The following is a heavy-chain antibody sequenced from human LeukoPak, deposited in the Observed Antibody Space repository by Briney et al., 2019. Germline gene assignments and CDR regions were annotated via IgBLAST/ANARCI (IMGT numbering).Heavy chain of an antibody. CDR3: ARRTYDLWSGDYTGAFDI. J-gene: IGHJ3*02. CDR1: GGSISSSSYY. V-gene: IGHV4-39*07. D-gene: IGHD3-3*01. CDR2: IYYSGST. Sequence: SETLSLTCSVSGGSISSSSYYWGWIRQPPGKGLEWIGSIYYSGSTYYNPSLKSRVIISVDTSKNQFSLKLSSVTAADTAVYYCARRTYDLWSGDYTGAFDIWGQGTMVTVSS.